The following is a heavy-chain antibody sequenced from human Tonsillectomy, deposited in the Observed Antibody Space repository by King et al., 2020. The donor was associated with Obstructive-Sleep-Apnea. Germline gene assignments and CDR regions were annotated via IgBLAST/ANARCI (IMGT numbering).Heavy chain of an antibody. D-gene: IGHD3-22*01. CDR1: GYSFTTYW. V-gene: IGHV5-51*01. Sequence: QLVQSGAEVKKPGESLKISCQGSGYSFTTYWIGWVRQMPGKGLEWMGIIYPADSDTRYSPSFQGQVTISVDKSISTAYLQWSSLRASDTAMYYCARSTGYYRDALDIWGQETMVTVSS. J-gene: IGHJ3*02. CDR3: ARSTGYYRDALDI. CDR2: IYPADSDT.